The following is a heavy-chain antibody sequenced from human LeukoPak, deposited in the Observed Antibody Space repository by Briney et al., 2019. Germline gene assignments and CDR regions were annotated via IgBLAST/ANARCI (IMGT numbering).Heavy chain of an antibody. J-gene: IGHJ6*03. CDR1: GYTFTSYS. Sequence: ASVKVSCKASGYTFTSYSLHWVRQAPGQGLEWMGIINPSGGSTTYAQKFQGRVTMTRDKSTSTVYMELSSLRSEDTAVYYCARGSIAAQYYYYYYMDVWGKGTTVTVSS. CDR2: INPSGGST. D-gene: IGHD6-6*01. V-gene: IGHV1-46*01. CDR3: ARGSIAAQYYYYYYMDV.